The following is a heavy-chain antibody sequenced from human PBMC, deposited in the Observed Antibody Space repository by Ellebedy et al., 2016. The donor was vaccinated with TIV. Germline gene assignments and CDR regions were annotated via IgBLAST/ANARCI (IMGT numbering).Heavy chain of an antibody. CDR1: GFNFSDYA. CDR3: AKNILRFVGGGYNRFDP. J-gene: IGHJ5*02. Sequence: GESLKISXTASGFNFSDYAMTWVRQAPGKGLEWVSTISNSGSNTYYTDSVKGRFTLSQDNSKNTVYLQMNSLRPEDTAVYHCAKNILRFVGGGYNRFDPWGQGILVTVSS. V-gene: IGHV3-23*01. D-gene: IGHD3-3*01. CDR2: ISNSGSNT.